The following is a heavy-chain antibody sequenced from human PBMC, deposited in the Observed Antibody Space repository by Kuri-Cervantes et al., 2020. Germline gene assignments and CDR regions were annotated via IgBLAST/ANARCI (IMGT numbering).Heavy chain of an antibody. CDR1: GDSISSSNW. Sequence: SETLSLTCVVSGDSISSSNWWTWVRQPPGKGLEWIGEIYHSGSTYYNPSLKSRVAISVDTSKNQFSLNLSSVTAADTAVYYCASGYCSGGSCYSNYWGQGTLVTVSS. CDR2: IYHSGST. D-gene: IGHD2-15*01. CDR3: ASGYCSGGSCYSNY. V-gene: IGHV4-4*02. J-gene: IGHJ4*02.